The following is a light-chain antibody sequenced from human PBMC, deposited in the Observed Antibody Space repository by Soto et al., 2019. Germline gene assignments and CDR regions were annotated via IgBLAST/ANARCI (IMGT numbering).Light chain of an antibody. Sequence: QSVLTQHASVSGSPGQSITISCTGTSRDVGTYDYVSWYQQHPGKAPKLIIYEVTNRPSGVSNRFAGSKSANTAYLTISGLQAEDEADYYCSSYTSSSTLYVFGTGTKVTVL. CDR2: EVT. J-gene: IGLJ1*01. CDR1: SRDVGTYDY. V-gene: IGLV2-14*01. CDR3: SSYTSSSTLYV.